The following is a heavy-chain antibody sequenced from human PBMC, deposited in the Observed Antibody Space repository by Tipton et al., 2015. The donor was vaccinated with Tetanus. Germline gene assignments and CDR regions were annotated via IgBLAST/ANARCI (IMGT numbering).Heavy chain of an antibody. CDR3: ATQTDNWFDP. CDR2: VYYSGTT. V-gene: IGHV4-39*01. CDR1: GGSISGSSYY. J-gene: IGHJ5*02. Sequence: TLSLTCTVSGGSISGSSYYWGWIRQPPGKGLEWIGSVYYSGTTYYNASLESRVTISIDTSKRQISMKLTSVTAADTAVYYCATQTDNWFDPWGQGLLVTVSS.